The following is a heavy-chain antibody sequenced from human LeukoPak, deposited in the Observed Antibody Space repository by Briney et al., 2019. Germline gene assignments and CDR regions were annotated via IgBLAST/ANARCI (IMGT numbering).Heavy chain of an antibody. V-gene: IGHV4-59*08. CDR2: IYNSGGS. D-gene: IGHD6-13*01. J-gene: IGHJ6*02. CDR1: GGSICPHT. Sequence: PSETLSRTCTVSGGSICPHTWSWIRKPPGKGLESVGFIYNSGGSDYNPSLNSRLTMSVDTSKNQLSLKLRSVTAADTAVYYCARLSHIAAAGSYSYHASDVWGQGTTVTVSS. CDR3: ARLSHIAAAGSYSYHASDV.